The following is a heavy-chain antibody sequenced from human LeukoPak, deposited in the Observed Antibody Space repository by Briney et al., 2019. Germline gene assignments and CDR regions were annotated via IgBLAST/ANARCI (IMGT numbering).Heavy chain of an antibody. J-gene: IGHJ4*02. CDR2: INTNTGNP. CDR1: GYTFSNYA. V-gene: IGHV7-4-1*02. Sequence: ASVKVSCKASGYTFSNYAMNWVRQAPGQGLEWMGWINTNTGNPTYAQGFTGRFVFSLDTSVSTAYLQISSLKAEDTAIYYCARGNSLLFESPFCQDYWGQGTLVTVSS. CDR3: ARGNSLLFESPFCQDY. D-gene: IGHD2/OR15-2a*01.